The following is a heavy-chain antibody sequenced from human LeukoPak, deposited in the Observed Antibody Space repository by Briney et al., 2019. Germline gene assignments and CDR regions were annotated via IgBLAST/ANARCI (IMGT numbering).Heavy chain of an antibody. D-gene: IGHD6-13*01. V-gene: IGHV3-23*01. CDR2: ISGSGGST. CDR1: GFTFSSYA. Sequence: GGSLRLSCAASGFTFSSYAMSWVRQAPGKGLEWFSAISGSGGSTYYADSVKGRFTISRDNAKNSLYLQMNSLRAEDTAFYYGASTYSSSWYVYWGQGTLVTVSS. CDR3: ASTYSSSWYVY. J-gene: IGHJ4*02.